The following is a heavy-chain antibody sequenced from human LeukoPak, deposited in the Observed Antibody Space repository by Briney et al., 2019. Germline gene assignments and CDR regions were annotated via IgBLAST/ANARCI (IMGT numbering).Heavy chain of an antibody. Sequence: ASVTVSCKGSGYTFSSYDINWVRQATGQGLEWMGWMNPDTGNSGYAQKFQGRVTMTRDTSISTAYMELSSLGSEDTAVYYCARLSQTPAYYDTSVYYLGYWGQGALVTVSS. CDR3: ARLSQTPAYYDTSVYYLGY. V-gene: IGHV1-8*01. CDR1: GYTFSSYD. CDR2: MNPDTGNS. D-gene: IGHD3-22*01. J-gene: IGHJ4*02.